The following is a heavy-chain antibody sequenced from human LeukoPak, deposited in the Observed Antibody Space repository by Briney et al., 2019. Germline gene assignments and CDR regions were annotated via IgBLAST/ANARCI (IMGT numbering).Heavy chain of an antibody. CDR3: ARGLMTTVTYVDY. Sequence: ASVKVSCKASGYTFTGYFMYWVRQAPGQGLEWMGWINHNSGGTNYAQKFQGRVTMTRDTSISTSYMELSRLRSDDTAVYYCARGLMTTVTYVDYWGQGTLVTVSS. J-gene: IGHJ4*02. CDR2: INHNSGGT. CDR1: GYTFTGYF. V-gene: IGHV1-2*02. D-gene: IGHD4-17*01.